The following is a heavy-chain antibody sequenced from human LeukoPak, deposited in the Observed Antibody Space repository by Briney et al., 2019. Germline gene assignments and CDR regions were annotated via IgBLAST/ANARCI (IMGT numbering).Heavy chain of an antibody. CDR1: GFSFRSDA. CDR2: VWYDGSND. V-gene: IGHV3-33*01. D-gene: IGHD3-10*01. J-gene: IGHJ6*02. CDR3: ARPLDYSGSGSYNWYYGLDV. Sequence: TSLRLSCDASGFSFRSDALHWVRQDPGQELEWGGVVWYDGSNDHYEDSVKGRFTVSIDNSKNTLYLQMNSLRAEDTAVYYCARPLDYSGSGSYNWYYGLDVWGQGTTVTVSS.